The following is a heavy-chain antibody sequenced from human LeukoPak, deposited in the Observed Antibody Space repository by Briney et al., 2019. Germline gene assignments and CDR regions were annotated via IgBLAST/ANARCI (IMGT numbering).Heavy chain of an antibody. Sequence: GGSLRLSCTASGFTFSGHWIHWVRQPPGMGLVWVSRINERGTDSMYAESVKGRFTISRDNAKNTVYLQMNSLRAEDTAVYYCARQESVEMAPVIAFDIWGQGTMVTVSS. CDR1: GFTFSGHW. CDR3: ARQESVEMAPVIAFDI. J-gene: IGHJ3*02. D-gene: IGHD5-24*01. V-gene: IGHV3-74*03. CDR2: INERGTDS.